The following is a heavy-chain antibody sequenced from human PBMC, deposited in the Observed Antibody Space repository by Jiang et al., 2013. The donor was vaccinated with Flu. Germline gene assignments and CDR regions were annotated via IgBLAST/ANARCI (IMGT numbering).Heavy chain of an antibody. CDR2: INPGGGST. V-gene: IGHV3-23*01. CDR3: AKDHGRFGTVFDS. D-gene: IGHD1/OR15-1a*01. CDR1: GFTFNSYA. J-gene: IGHJ4*02. Sequence: RLSCAASGFTFNSYAMSWVRQAPGKGLEWVSAINPGGGSTYYADSVKGRFTISRDNSKNTLYLQMNSLRAEDTAVYYCAKDHGRFGTVFDSWGQGTLVTVSS.